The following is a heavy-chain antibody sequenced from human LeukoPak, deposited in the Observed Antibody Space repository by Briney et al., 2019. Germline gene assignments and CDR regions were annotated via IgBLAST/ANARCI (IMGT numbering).Heavy chain of an antibody. CDR2: ISSSSSTI. CDR3: ARFRVRGVIKGLGY. J-gene: IGHJ4*02. D-gene: IGHD3-10*01. V-gene: IGHV3-48*01. Sequence: GGSLRLSCAASGFTFSSYSMNWVRQAPGKGQEWVSYISSSSSTIYYADSVKGRFTISRDNAKNSLYLQMNSLRAEDTAVYYCARFRVRGVIKGLGYWGQGTLVTVSS. CDR1: GFTFSSYS.